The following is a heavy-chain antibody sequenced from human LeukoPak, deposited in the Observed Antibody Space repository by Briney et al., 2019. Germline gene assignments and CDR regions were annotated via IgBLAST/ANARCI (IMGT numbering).Heavy chain of an antibody. D-gene: IGHD6-13*01. CDR1: GFTFSSYS. CDR2: ISSSSSYI. Sequence: GGSLRLSCAASGFTFSSYSMNWVRQAPGKGLEWVSSISSSSSYIYYADSVKGRFTISRDNAKNSLYLQMNSLRAEDTAVYYCARVERGGYSSSWYYYYYMDVWGKGTTVTVSS. V-gene: IGHV3-21*01. J-gene: IGHJ6*03. CDR3: ARVERGGYSSSWYYYYYMDV.